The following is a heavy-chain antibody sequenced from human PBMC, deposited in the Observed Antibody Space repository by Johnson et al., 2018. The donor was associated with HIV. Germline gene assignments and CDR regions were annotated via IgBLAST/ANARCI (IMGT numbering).Heavy chain of an antibody. D-gene: IGHD5-18*01. CDR2: ISYDGSNK. V-gene: IGHV3-30-3*01. CDR1: GFTFSSYA. Sequence: VQLVESVGGVVQPGRSLRLSCAASGFTFSSYAMHWVRQTPGKGLEWVAIISYDGSNKYYADSVQGRFTISRDNSKNTLYLQMNSLRAEDTAVYYCAKTEDRGYRMETGAFDIWGQGTMVTVSS. J-gene: IGHJ3*02. CDR3: AKTEDRGYRMETGAFDI.